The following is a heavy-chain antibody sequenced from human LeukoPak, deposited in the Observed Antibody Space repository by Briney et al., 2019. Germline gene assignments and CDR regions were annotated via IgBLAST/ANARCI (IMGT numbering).Heavy chain of an antibody. D-gene: IGHD2-15*01. CDR1: GYTLTELS. CDR2: FDPEDGET. V-gene: IGHV1-24*01. Sequence: ASVKVSCKVSGYTLTELSMHWVRQAPGKGLEWMGGFDPEDGETIYAQKFQGRVTMTEDTSTDTAYVELSSLRSEDTAVYYCATGLGYCSGGSCYEGEDDAFDIWGQGTMVTVSS. CDR3: ATGLGYCSGGSCYEGEDDAFDI. J-gene: IGHJ3*02.